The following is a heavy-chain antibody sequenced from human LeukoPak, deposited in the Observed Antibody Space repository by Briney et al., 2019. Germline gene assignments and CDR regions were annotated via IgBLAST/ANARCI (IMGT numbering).Heavy chain of an antibody. Sequence: GGSLRLSCAASRFNFSTYAMSWVRQAPGKGLEWVSIIIGIGGRIYYADSVKGRFTISRDNSKNTLFLQINSLRAEDTAVYYCATGLSGGWYYFDYWGQGTLVTVSS. CDR1: RFNFSTYA. D-gene: IGHD6-19*01. V-gene: IGHV3-23*01. CDR3: ATGLSGGWYYFDY. J-gene: IGHJ4*02. CDR2: IIGIGGRI.